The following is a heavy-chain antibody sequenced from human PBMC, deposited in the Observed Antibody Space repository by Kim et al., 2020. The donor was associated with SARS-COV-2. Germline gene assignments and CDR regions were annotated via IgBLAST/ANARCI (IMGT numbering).Heavy chain of an antibody. D-gene: IGHD6-25*01. J-gene: IGHJ4*02. V-gene: IGHV3-23*01. CDR1: GFTFSSDA. CDR3: ASLQWRQRCY. CDR2: IRGYVDKK. Sequence: GGSLRLSCAASGFTFSSDAISWVRQAPGKGLEWVSAIRGYVDKKYYADSVKGRFTVPADISKTTAYLQMNSLRVEDKAVYYCASLQWRQRCYWGQGTLVT.